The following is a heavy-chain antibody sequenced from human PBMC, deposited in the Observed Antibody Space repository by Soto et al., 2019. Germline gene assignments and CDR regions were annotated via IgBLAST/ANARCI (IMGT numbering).Heavy chain of an antibody. CDR2: IWYAGSNK. J-gene: IGHJ4*02. V-gene: IGHV3-33*01. Sequence: GGSLRLSCTASGFTFSTYGMHWVRQAPGKGLEWVAVIWYAGSNKYYADSVKGRFTVSRDNSKNTLYLQMNSLRAEDTAVYYCARGTVHFDYWGQGSLVTVSS. D-gene: IGHD4-17*01. CDR3: ARGTVHFDY. CDR1: GFTFSTYG.